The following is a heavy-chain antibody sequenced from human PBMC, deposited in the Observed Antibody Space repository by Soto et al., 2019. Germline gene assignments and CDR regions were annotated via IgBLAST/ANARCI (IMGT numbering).Heavy chain of an antibody. Sequence: SETLSLTCIVSGGSISNYYWSWIRQPPGKGLEWIGYIYYSGSTNYNPSLQSRVTISVDTSKNQFSLKLSSVTAADTAVYYCARPTYYYDSSGPPAYWGQGTLVTVSS. CDR3: ARPTYYYDSSGPPAY. D-gene: IGHD3-22*01. V-gene: IGHV4-59*01. J-gene: IGHJ4*02. CDR2: IYYSGST. CDR1: GGSISNYY.